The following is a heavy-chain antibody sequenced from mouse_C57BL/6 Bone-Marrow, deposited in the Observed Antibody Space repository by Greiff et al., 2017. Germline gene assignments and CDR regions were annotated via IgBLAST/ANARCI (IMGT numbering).Heavy chain of an antibody. Sequence: LMESGPELVKPGASVKISCKASGYSFTDYNLNWVKQSNGKSLEWIGVINPNYGTTSYNQKFKGKATLTVDQSSSTSYRQLNSLTSEDSAVYYCARGYDYDYAMDYWGQGTSVTVSS. CDR1: GYSFTDYN. CDR2: INPNYGTT. CDR3: ARGYDYDYAMDY. D-gene: IGHD2-4*01. J-gene: IGHJ4*01. V-gene: IGHV1-39*01.